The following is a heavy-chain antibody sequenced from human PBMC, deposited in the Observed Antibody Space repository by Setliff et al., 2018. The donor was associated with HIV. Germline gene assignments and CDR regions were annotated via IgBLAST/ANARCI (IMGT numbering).Heavy chain of an antibody. D-gene: IGHD3-10*01. Sequence: SETLSLTCTVSGGSISSNNYYWGWIRQPPGKGLEWIGSIFYSETVYYGGRTYYNPSLKSRVTISVDTSKNQFSLKLSSVTAADTAVYYCARARITMIGGRLEPYAFDRWGQGTKVTVSS. CDR3: ARARITMIGGRLEPYAFDR. CDR2: IFYSETVYYGGRT. V-gene: IGHV4-39*07. J-gene: IGHJ3*01. CDR1: GGSISSNNYY.